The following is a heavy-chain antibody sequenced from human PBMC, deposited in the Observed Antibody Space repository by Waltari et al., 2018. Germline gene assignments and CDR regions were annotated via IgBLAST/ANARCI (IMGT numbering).Heavy chain of an antibody. CDR2: ISGNSGST. Sequence: QVQLQESGPGLVKPSETLSLTCAVSGGSFSGYYWGWIRQPPGKGLEWIGYISGNSGSTDYNPSLTSRVTISRDTSKNQFSLKLNSVTAADTAVYYCGRRISAARGFDYWGQGVLVTVSS. V-gene: IGHV4-59*12. D-gene: IGHD6-13*01. J-gene: IGHJ4*02. CDR1: GGSFSGYY. CDR3: GRRISAARGFDY.